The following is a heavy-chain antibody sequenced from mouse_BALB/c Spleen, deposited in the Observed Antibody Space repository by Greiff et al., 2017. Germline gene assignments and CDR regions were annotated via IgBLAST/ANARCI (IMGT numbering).Heavy chain of an antibody. Sequence: VQLKESGGGLVKPGGSLKLSCAASGFTFSSYAMSWVRQTPEKRLEWVATISSGGSYTYYPDSVKGRFTISRDNAKNTLYLQMSSLRSEDTAMYYCARRGGIYDGYYYAMDYWGQGTSVTVSS. CDR1: GFTFSSYA. V-gene: IGHV5-9-3*01. CDR2: ISSGGSYT. J-gene: IGHJ4*01. D-gene: IGHD2-3*01. CDR3: ARRGGIYDGYYYAMDY.